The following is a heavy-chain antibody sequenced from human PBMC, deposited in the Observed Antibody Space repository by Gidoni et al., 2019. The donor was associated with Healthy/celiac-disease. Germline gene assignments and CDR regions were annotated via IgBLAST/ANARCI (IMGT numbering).Heavy chain of an antibody. CDR2: INHSGST. J-gene: IGHJ4*02. CDR1: GGSFSGYY. D-gene: IGHD3-22*01. V-gene: IGHV4-34*01. Sequence: QVQLQQCGAGLVKPSETLSLTCAVYGGSFSGYYWSWIRQPPGKGLEWIGEINHSGSTNYNPSLKSRVTISLDTSKNQFSVKLSSVTAADTAVYYGARVVDDSSGYYYSYWGQGTLVTVSS. CDR3: ARVVDDSSGYYYSY.